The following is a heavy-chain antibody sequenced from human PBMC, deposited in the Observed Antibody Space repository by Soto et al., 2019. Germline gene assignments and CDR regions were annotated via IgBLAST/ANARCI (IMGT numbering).Heavy chain of an antibody. CDR3: ARGVAGSGFDL. D-gene: IGHD6-19*01. CDR1: GDSVSSHTAA. CDR2: TYYRSNWRH. V-gene: IGHV6-1*01. J-gene: IGHJ4*02. Sequence: SQTLSLTCAISGDSVSSHTAAWNWIRSSPSRGLEWLGRTYYRSNWRHDYAVSVKSRITVAPDTSKNHFSLQLNSVTRDETAVYYCARGVAGSGFDLWGQGTLVTVSS.